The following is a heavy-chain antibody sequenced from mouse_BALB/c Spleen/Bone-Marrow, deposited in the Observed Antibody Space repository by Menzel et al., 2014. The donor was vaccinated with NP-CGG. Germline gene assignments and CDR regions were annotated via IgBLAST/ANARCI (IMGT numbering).Heavy chain of an antibody. CDR3: ARGVDDYSWFAY. CDR1: GFTFSSYG. V-gene: IGHV5-6-3*01. J-gene: IGHJ3*01. CDR2: INRNGGTN. Sequence: DVMLVESVGGLVQPGGSLKLSCTASGFTFSSYGLSWVRQTPDKRLELVATINRNGGTNSYPDSVKGRFTISRDNAKNTLYLQMSSLKSEDTALYYCARGVDDYSWFAYWGQGTLVTVSA. D-gene: IGHD2-3*01.